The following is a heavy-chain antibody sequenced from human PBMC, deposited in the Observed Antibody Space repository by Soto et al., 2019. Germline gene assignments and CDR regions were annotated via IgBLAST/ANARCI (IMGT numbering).Heavy chain of an antibody. J-gene: IGHJ4*02. V-gene: IGHV3-53*01. CDR2: IYSGGSR. Sequence: GGSLRLSCAASGFTFRSNWMHWVRQAPGKGLVWVSVIYSGGSRYYAESVEGRFTISRDISKNSLYLQMNSLRAEDTAVYYCVRTGYGKNYFDYWGQGA. CDR3: VRTGYGKNYFDY. D-gene: IGHD5-18*01. CDR1: GFTFRSNW.